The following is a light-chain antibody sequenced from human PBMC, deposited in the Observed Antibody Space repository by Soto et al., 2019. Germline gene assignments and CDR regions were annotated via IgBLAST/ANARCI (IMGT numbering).Light chain of an antibody. J-gene: IGKJ1*01. CDR2: KAS. CDR1: QSISIW. Sequence: DIQMTQSPSTLSASVGDRVTITCRASQSISIWLAWHQQKPGKAPNLLIYKASSLESGVPSRFSGSGSGTEFTLTISSLQPDDFATYYCQQYNSYPRTFDHGTKVEIK. CDR3: QQYNSYPRT. V-gene: IGKV1-5*03.